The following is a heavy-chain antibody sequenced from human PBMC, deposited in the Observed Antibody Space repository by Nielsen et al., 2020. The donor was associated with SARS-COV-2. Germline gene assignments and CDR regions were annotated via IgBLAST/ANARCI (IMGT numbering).Heavy chain of an antibody. J-gene: IGHJ4*02. CDR3: ARQGGGGSGSSVF. D-gene: IGHD3-10*01. Sequence: GSLKISCAASGFTFGSYALNWVRQAPGKGLEWVSGISDSGIYTYYADSVKGRFTISRDNSTSTLYLQMNSLRAEDTAFYYCARQGGGGSGSSVFWGQGALVTVSS. CDR2: ISDSGIYT. CDR1: GFTFGSYA. V-gene: IGHV3-23*01.